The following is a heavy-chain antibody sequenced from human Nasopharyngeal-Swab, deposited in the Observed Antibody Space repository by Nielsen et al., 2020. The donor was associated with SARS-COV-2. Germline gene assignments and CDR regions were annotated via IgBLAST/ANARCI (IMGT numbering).Heavy chain of an antibody. CDR3: ARRYNSGWYGWFDP. V-gene: IGHV4-59*08. Sequence: SETLSLTCSVFGVSIGSYYWSWVRQPPGKGLEWIGFIYFGGNTKYNPSLKSRVTISVDKSKNQFSLDLNSVTAADTAVYFCARRYNSGWYGWFDPWGQGTLVTVSS. CDR2: IYFGGNT. J-gene: IGHJ5*02. D-gene: IGHD6-19*01. CDR1: GVSIGSYY.